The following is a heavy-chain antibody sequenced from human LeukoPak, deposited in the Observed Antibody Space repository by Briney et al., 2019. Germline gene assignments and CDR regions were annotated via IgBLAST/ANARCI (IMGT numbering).Heavy chain of an antibody. Sequence: PSETLSLTCTVSGGSIRNYYWSWIRQPPGKGLEWIGYIYYSGSTNYNPSLKSRVTISVDTSKNQFSLKLSSVTAADTAVYYCARVYYSSSYDYWYFDLWGRGTLVAVSS. CDR2: IYYSGST. CDR3: ARVYYSSSYDYWYFDL. V-gene: IGHV4-59*01. J-gene: IGHJ2*01. D-gene: IGHD6-13*01. CDR1: GGSIRNYY.